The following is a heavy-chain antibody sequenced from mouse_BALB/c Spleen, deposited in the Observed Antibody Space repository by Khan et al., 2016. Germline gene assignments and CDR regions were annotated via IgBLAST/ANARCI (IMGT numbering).Heavy chain of an antibody. CDR3: ARWQYYGSSP. D-gene: IGHD1-1*01. CDR1: GYSISSGYS. Sequence: EVQLQESGPDLVKPSQSLSLTCTVTGYSISSGYSWHWIRQFPGNKLEWMGYIHYNGSTKYNPSLKSRISITRDTSKNQFFQQLNSVTTEDTATYNGARWQYYGSSPWGQGTTLTVSS. J-gene: IGHJ2*01. V-gene: IGHV3-1*02. CDR2: IHYNGST.